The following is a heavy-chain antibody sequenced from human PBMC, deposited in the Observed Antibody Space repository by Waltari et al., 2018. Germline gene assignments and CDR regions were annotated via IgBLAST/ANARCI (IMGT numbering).Heavy chain of an antibody. CDR1: GGSLSSSSYY. CDR2: IYYSGST. D-gene: IGHD6-13*01. J-gene: IGHJ4*02. CDR3: ARLDSSSWQTDY. Sequence: QLQLQESGPGLVKPSETLSLTCTVSGGSLSSSSYYWSWIRQPPGKVLEWIGSIYYSGSTYYNPSLTSRVTISVDTSKNQFSLKLSSVTAADTAVYYCARLDSSSWQTDYWGQGTLVTVSS. V-gene: IGHV4-39*01.